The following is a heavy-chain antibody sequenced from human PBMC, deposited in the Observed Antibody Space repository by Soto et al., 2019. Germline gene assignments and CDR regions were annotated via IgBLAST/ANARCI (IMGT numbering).Heavy chain of an antibody. Sequence: QVQLVQSGAEVKKPGSSVKVSCKVSGDTFSSYGISWVRQAPGQGLEWMGGIIPMYGTANYSQKFQGRVTITADDPTTAAYIELRGLRSEYTAVYLCVRYHGYCPSRSCDSDYYYYGMDVWGQGPTVAVSA. V-gene: IGHV1-69*01. CDR3: VRYHGYCPSRSCDSDYYYYGMDV. D-gene: IGHD2-8*01. J-gene: IGHJ6*01. CDR2: IIPMYGTA. CDR1: GDTFSSYG.